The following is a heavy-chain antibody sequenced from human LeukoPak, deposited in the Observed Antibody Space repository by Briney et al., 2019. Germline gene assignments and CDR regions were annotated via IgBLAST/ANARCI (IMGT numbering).Heavy chain of an antibody. CDR3: ARGVQLRYFDWLLPYFDY. CDR2: INPNSGGT. CDR1: GYTFTGYY. V-gene: IGHV1-2*02. Sequence: ASVKVSCKASGYTFTGYYMHWVRQAPGQGLEWMGWINPNSGGTNYAQKFQGRVIMTRDTSISTAYMELSRLRSDDTAVYYCARGVQLRYFDWLLPYFDYWGQGTLVTVSS. J-gene: IGHJ4*02. D-gene: IGHD3-9*01.